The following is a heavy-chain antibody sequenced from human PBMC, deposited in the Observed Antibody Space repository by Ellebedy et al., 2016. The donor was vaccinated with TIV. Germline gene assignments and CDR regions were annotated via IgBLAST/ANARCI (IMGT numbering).Heavy chain of an antibody. CDR3: ARGVFCSSTSCPYFFDY. Sequence: SETLSLTCIVSGDSISSYYWNWIRQPPGKGLEWIGYIYYTGNTNYNRSLRRRVSISVDTSKNQFSLRLTSVTAADTAVYYCARGVFCSSTSCPYFFDYWGQGVLVAVSS. D-gene: IGHD2-2*01. CDR1: GDSISSYY. V-gene: IGHV4-59*12. CDR2: IYYTGNT. J-gene: IGHJ4*02.